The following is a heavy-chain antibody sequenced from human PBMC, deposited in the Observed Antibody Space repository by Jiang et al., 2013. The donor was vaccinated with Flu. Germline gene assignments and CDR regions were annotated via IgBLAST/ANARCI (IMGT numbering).Heavy chain of an antibody. Sequence: KPTQTLTLTCSFSGFSLSTYGMRVGWIRQPPGRPSEWLARIDWDGDRFYSTSLKTRLTISKGTSEDQVLLTMTNMDPEDTAMYYCARTFSTSWSFDYWGPGTLVTVSP. CDR3: ARTFSTSWSFDY. J-gene: IGHJ4*02. D-gene: IGHD2-2*01. CDR1: GFSLSTYGMR. CDR2: IDWDGDR. V-gene: IGHV2-70*04.